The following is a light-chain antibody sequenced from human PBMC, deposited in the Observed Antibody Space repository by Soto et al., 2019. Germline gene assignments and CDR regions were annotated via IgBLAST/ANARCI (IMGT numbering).Light chain of an antibody. CDR1: SSDVGGYNR. J-gene: IGLJ2*01. CDR3: CYSAGTYAHVV. CDR2: DVS. V-gene: IGLV2-11*01. Sequence: QSALTQPLSVSGSPGQSVAISCTGTSSDVGGYNRVSWYQQHPGKAPKLMIYDVSERPPGVPDRFSGYKSGNTASLTISGLQPDDEADDYCCYSAGTYAHVVFGGGTKLTVL.